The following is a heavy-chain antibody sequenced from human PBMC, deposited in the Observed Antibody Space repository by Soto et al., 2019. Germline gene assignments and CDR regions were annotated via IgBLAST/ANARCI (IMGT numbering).Heavy chain of an antibody. CDR2: IYPGDSDT. CDR3: ARQYATVGYYYGMDV. Sequence: GESLKISCKGSGYSFTSYRIGWVRQMPGKGLEWMGIIYPGDSDTRYSPSFQGQVTISADKSISTAYLQWSSLKASDTAMYYCARQYATVGYYYGMDVWGQGTTVTVSS. D-gene: IGHD4-17*01. CDR1: GYSFTSYR. J-gene: IGHJ6*02. V-gene: IGHV5-51*01.